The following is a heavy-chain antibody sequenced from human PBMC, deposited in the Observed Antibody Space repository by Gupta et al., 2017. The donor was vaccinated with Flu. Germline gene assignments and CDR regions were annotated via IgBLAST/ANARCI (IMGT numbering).Heavy chain of an antibody. D-gene: IGHD2-2*01. CDR2: VSWDSATI. Sequence: VQLVESGGGLVQPGGSLTLSCATSGFTFDDYTMHWVRQSPGRGLEWVSDVSWDSATITYADSVRGRFTISRDNGQTSLYLQMTGLRTEDTALYYCAASCSSTRCFVSRYNYAMDLWGQGTTVTVSS. CDR1: GFTFDDYT. CDR3: AASCSSTRCFVSRYNYAMDL. V-gene: IGHV3-9*01. J-gene: IGHJ6*02.